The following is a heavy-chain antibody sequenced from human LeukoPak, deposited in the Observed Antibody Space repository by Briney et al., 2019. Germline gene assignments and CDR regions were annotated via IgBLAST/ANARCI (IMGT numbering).Heavy chain of an antibody. CDR1: GFTFSSYW. CDR2: IKQDGSEK. V-gene: IGHV3-7*01. D-gene: IGHD2-21*02. J-gene: IGHJ4*02. Sequence: GGSLRLSCAASGFTFSSYWMSWVRQAPGKGLEWVANIKQDGSEKYYVDSVKGRFTISRDNAKNSLYLQMNSLRAEDTAVYYCAKEVVTAMDYYFDYWGQGTLVTVSS. CDR3: AKEVVTAMDYYFDY.